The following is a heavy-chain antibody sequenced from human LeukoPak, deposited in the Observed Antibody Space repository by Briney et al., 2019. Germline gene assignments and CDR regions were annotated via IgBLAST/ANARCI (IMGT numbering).Heavy chain of an antibody. CDR3: AYGGVAAAGPDAFDI. V-gene: IGHV4-61*02. D-gene: IGHD6-13*01. CDR2: IYTSGST. CDR1: GGSISSGSYY. Sequence: SETLSLTCTVSGGSISSGSYYWSWIRQPAGKGLEWIGRIYTSGSTNYNPSLKSRVTISVDTSKNQFSLKLSSVTAADTAVYYCAYGGVAAAGPDAFDIWGQGTMVTVSS. J-gene: IGHJ3*02.